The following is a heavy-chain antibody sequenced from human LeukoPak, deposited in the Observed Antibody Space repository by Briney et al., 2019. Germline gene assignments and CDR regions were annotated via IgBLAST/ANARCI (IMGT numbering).Heavy chain of an antibody. V-gene: IGHV1-58*01. D-gene: IGHD6-13*01. CDR2: IVVGSGNT. CDR3: AREGSSSWYDPFDY. J-gene: IGHJ4*02. Sequence: ASVKASCKASGFTSTSSAVQWVRQARGQRLEWIGWIVVGSGNTNYAQRFQERVTITRDMSTTTAYMELSSLRSEDTAVYYCAREGSSSWYDPFDYWGQGTLVTVSS. CDR1: GFTSTSSA.